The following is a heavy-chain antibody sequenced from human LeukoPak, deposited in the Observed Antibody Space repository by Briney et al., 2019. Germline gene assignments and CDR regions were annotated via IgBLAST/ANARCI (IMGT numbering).Heavy chain of an antibody. Sequence: GGSLRLSCAASGFTFSSYAMSWVRQAPGKGPEWVSAISASGGSTYFADSVKGRFTISRDNSKNTLYLQMNSLRAEDTAIYYCAKEVAIGYMVRGEKDYWGQGTLVTVSS. D-gene: IGHD3-10*01. J-gene: IGHJ4*02. V-gene: IGHV3-23*01. CDR3: AKEVAIGYMVRGEKDY. CDR1: GFTFSSYA. CDR2: ISASGGST.